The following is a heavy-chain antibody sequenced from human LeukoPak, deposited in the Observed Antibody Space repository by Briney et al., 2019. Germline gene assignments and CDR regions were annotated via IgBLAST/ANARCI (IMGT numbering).Heavy chain of an antibody. J-gene: IGHJ4*02. CDR1: GGSFSGYY. Sequence: SETLSLTCAVYGGSFSGYYWSWIRQPPGKGLEWIGEINHSGSTNYNPSLKSRVTISVDTSKNQFSLKLSSVTAADTAVYYCARGVGGGYYFDYWGQGTLVTVSS. CDR2: INHSGST. V-gene: IGHV4-34*01. CDR3: ARGVGGGYYFDY. D-gene: IGHD2-15*01.